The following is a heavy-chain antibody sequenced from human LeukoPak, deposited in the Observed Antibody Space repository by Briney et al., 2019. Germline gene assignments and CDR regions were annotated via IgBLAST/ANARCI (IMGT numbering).Heavy chain of an antibody. CDR1: GFTFSSFS. V-gene: IGHV3-48*04. Sequence: PGGSLRLSCSASGFTFSSFSMFWVRQAPGKGLEWLSYISSTSRNIYYADSVKGRFTVSRDNAKNSLFLQMNRLRAEDTAIYYCAREWRGSGDYWGQGTLVTVSS. D-gene: IGHD3-10*01. J-gene: IGHJ4*02. CDR3: AREWRGSGDY. CDR2: ISSTSRNI.